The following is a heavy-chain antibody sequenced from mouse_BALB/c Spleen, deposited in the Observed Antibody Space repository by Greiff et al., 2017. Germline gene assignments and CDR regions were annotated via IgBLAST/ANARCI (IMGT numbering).Heavy chain of an antibody. D-gene: IGHD1-1*01. CDR2: ISSGGSYT. J-gene: IGHJ2*01. V-gene: IGHV5-9-3*01. CDR3: ARRGITTVVAGDYFDY. Sequence: VQLQQSGGGLVKPGGSLKLSCAASGFTFSSYAMSWVRQTPEKRLEWVATISSGGSYTYYPDSVKGRFTISRDNAKNTLYLQMSSLRSEDTAMYYCARRGITTVVAGDYFDYWGQGTTLTVSS. CDR1: GFTFSSYA.